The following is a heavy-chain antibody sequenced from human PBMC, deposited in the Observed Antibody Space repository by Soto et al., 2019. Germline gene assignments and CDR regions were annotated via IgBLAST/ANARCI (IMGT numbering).Heavy chain of an antibody. D-gene: IGHD1-7*01. J-gene: IGHJ4*02. V-gene: IGHV4-4*02. CDR2: IYRTGST. CDR3: ARRDPGTSVDY. CDR1: GGSFTSNNW. Sequence: PSETLSLTCAVSGGSFTSNNWWTWVRQPPGQGLEWIGEIYRTGSTNYNPSLKSRVTISLDKSENQFSLKVTSLTAADTAVYYCARRDPGTSVDYWGQRTLVTVSS.